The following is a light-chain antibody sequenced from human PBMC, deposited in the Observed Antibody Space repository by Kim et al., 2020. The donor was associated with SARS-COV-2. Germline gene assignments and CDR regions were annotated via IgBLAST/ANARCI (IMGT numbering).Light chain of an antibody. CDR2: RNN. Sequence: VSVSCFGSSDKVGKNAVNRFQRSGGSDPKLLINRNNQRPSGVPDRFYGSEAGASASLAISGVQSEDEGDYYCAAWDDSLNGHWVLGGGTKLTVL. V-gene: IGLV1-44*01. J-gene: IGLJ3*02. CDR1: SDKVGKNA. CDR3: AAWDDSLNGHWV.